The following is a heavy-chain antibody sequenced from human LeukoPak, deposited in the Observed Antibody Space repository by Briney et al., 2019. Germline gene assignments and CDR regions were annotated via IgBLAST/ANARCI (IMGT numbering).Heavy chain of an antibody. J-gene: IGHJ4*02. CDR3: ARDQKVRGVLDY. Sequence: ASVKVSCKASGYTFTSNYIHWVRQAPGQGLEWMGMIYPRDGSTSYAQKFQGRVTITADESTSTAYMELSSLRSEDTAVYYCARDQKVRGVLDYWGQGTLVTVSS. CDR1: GYTFTSNY. D-gene: IGHD3-10*01. V-gene: IGHV1-46*01. CDR2: IYPRDGST.